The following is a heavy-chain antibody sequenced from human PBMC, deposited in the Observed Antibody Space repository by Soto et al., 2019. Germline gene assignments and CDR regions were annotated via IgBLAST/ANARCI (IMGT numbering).Heavy chain of an antibody. Sequence: SETLSLTCTVSGGSSSSGGYYWSWIRKHPGKGLEWIGYIYYSGSTYYNPSLKSRVTISVDTSKNQFSLKLSSVTAADTAVYYCARDSPITMVGVVQNGSDPWGQETLVTVSS. CDR1: GGSSSSGGYY. J-gene: IGHJ5*02. CDR3: ARDSPITMVGVVQNGSDP. V-gene: IGHV4-31*03. CDR2: IYYSGST. D-gene: IGHD3-10*01.